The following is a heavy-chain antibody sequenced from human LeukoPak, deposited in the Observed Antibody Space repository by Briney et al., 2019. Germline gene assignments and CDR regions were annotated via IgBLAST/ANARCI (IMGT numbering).Heavy chain of an antibody. J-gene: IGHJ4*02. D-gene: IGHD3-3*01. V-gene: IGHV3-21*01. CDR2: ISSSSSYI. CDR1: GFTFSSYS. CDR3: ASAYRYDFWSGPDPTDY. Sequence: GGSLRLSCAASGFTFSSYSMNWVRQAPGKGLEWVSSISSSSSYIYYADSVKGRFTISRDNAKNSLYLQMNSLRAEDTAVYYCASAYRYDFWSGPDPTDYWGQGTLVTVSS.